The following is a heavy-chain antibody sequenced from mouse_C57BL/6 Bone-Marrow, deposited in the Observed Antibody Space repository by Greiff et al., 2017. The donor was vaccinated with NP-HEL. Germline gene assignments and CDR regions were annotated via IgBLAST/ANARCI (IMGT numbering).Heavy chain of an antibody. CDR2: IYPRDGST. D-gene: IGHD3-2*02. V-gene: IGHV1-85*01. J-gene: IGHJ2*01. CDR1: GYTFTSYD. CDR3: ARSDSSGYFDY. Sequence: VQLQESGPELVKPGASVKLSCKASGYTFTSYDINWVKQRPGQGLEWIGWIYPRDGSTKYNETFKGKATLTVDTSSSTAYMELHSLTSEDSAVYFCARSDSSGYFDYWGQGTTLTVSS.